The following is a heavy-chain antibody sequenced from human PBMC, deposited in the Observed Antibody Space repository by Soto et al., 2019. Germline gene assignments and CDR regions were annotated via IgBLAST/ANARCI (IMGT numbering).Heavy chain of an antibody. CDR3: ARGNPLTYAGFDV. CDR1: GYTFSDFD. J-gene: IGHJ6*02. Sequence: QAHLEQSGAELKRPGASVKVSCKASGYTFSDFDITWLPQASGQGPGWMGWMNAKSGDTFFPQRFQGKFNVTWDTSLSTAYMEVGSLTSDDTAIYYSARGNPLTYAGFDVWGQGTTVAVSS. V-gene: IGHV1-8*01. D-gene: IGHD1-20*01. CDR2: MNAKSGDT.